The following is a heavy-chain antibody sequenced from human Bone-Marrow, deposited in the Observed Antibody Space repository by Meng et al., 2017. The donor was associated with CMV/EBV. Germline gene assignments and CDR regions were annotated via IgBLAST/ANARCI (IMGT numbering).Heavy chain of an antibody. V-gene: IGHV5-51*01. J-gene: IGHJ4*02. CDR2: ILPRDSDI. D-gene: IGHD6-13*01. Sequence: GESLKISCKGSGYNFNHYWIAWVRQTPGKGLEWMGIILPRDSDIKYSPSFQGQVTISADKSISTAYLQWSSLKASDTAMYYCARHKSSSWYDYFDYWGQGTLVTVSS. CDR3: ARHKSSSWYDYFDY. CDR1: GYNFNHYW.